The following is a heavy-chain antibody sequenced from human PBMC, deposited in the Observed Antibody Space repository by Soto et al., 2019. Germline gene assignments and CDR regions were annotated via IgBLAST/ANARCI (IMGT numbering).Heavy chain of an antibody. V-gene: IGHV3-74*01. CDR3: ASGNLPLTYCNGGSCSYIDY. CDR1: GFALSSYW. CDR2: INSDGNSI. D-gene: IGHD2-15*01. J-gene: IGHJ4*02. Sequence: EVQLVESGGGLVQPGGSLRLSCAASGFALSSYWMHWVRQAPGKGLVWVSRINSDGNSILYANSVKGRFTSSRDNAKHTLYLQMTSLRAEDTAVYYCASGNLPLTYCNGGSCSYIDYWGQGTLVTVS.